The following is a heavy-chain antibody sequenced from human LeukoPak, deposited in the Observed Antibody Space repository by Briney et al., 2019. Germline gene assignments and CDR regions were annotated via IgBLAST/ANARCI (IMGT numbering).Heavy chain of an antibody. CDR1: GFTFSSYA. Sequence: GGSLRLSCAASGFTFSSYAVSWVRQAPGKGLEWVSAISGSGGSTYYADSVKGRFTISRDNYKNTLYLQMSSLRAEDTAVYYCAKEAGYGWFSYFDYWGQGTLVTVSS. CDR3: AKEAGYGWFSYFDY. J-gene: IGHJ4*02. V-gene: IGHV3-23*01. D-gene: IGHD4-17*01. CDR2: ISGSGGST.